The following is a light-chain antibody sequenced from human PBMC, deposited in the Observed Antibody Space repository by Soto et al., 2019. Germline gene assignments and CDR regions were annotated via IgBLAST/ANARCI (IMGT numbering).Light chain of an antibody. J-gene: IGKJ2*01. CDR3: QQNVRSPYT. CDR2: AAS. Sequence: EIVLTQCPDTMSLSPGERATLSCRASQIVDGNDLAWYQQKPGQPPRLLIYAASSRAGGIPDKFSGSGSGTDFTFTINRLEPEDFAVYYCQQNVRSPYTFGQGTKLEI. V-gene: IGKV3-20*01. CDR1: QIVDGND.